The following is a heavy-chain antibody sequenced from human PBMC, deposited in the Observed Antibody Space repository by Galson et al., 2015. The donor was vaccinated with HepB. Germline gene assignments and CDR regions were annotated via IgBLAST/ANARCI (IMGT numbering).Heavy chain of an antibody. J-gene: IGHJ6*02. CDR1: GDSVTSNSAV. CDR2: TYFRSKWRI. Sequence: CAISGDSVTSNSAVWNWIRQSPSRGLEWLGRTYFRSKWRIDYAMSVKSRITISADTSDNQFSLLLRSVTPEDTAVYYCAYGSDVWGPGTTV. CDR3: AYGSDV. V-gene: IGHV6-1*01.